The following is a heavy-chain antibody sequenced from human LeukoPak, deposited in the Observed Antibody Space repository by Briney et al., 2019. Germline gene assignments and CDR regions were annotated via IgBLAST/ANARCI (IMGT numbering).Heavy chain of an antibody. CDR1: GYTFTSYG. D-gene: IGHD3-10*01. Sequence: GASVKVSCTASGYTFTSYGISWVRQAPGQGLEWMGWISAYNGNTNYAQKLQGRVTMTTDTSTSTAYMELRSLRSDDTTVYYCAREHVLPYYCDYWGQGTLVTVSS. CDR3: AREHVLPYYCDY. CDR2: ISAYNGNT. V-gene: IGHV1-18*01. J-gene: IGHJ4*02.